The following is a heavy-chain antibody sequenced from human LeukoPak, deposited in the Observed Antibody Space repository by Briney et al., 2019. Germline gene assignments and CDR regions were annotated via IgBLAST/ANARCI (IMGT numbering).Heavy chain of an antibody. J-gene: IGHJ1*01. D-gene: IGHD3-22*01. CDR2: IYYTGST. CDR3: ARHDSYDSSGYYSGYFQH. V-gene: IGHV4-59*08. CDR1: GGSISNYY. Sequence: SETLSLTCTVSGGSISNYYWSWIRQPPGKGLEWIGYIYYTGSTNYSPSLKSRVTISVDTSKKQFSLKLSSVTAADTAVYYCARHDSYDSSGYYSGYFQHWGQGTLVTVSS.